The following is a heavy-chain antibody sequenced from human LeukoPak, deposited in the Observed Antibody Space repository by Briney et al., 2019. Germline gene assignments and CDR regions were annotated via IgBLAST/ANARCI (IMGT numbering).Heavy chain of an antibody. Sequence: ASVKVSCKASGYTFTSYYMHWVRQAPGQGLEWMGIINPSGGSTSYAQKFQGRVTMTRDTSTSTVYMELSSLRSEDTAVYYCAREPPARSTTGGSFDYWGQGTLVTVSS. CDR2: INPSGGST. CDR3: AREPPARSTTGGSFDY. D-gene: IGHD1-1*01. CDR1: GYTFTSYY. J-gene: IGHJ4*02. V-gene: IGHV1-46*01.